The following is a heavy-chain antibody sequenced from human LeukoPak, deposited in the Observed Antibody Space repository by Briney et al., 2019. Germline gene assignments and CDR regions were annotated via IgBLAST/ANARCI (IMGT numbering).Heavy chain of an antibody. V-gene: IGHV3-7*01. D-gene: IGHD3-22*01. J-gene: IGHJ4*02. Sequence: GGSRDLSCAAPGLTFIGNGLSWFRKVQGRGRGGWASKKQDGSEKYYVDSVKGRFTISRDNAKNSLYLQMNSLRAEDTAVYYCVRDLYRIVVVPHYFDYWGQGTLVTVSS. CDR2: KKQDGSEK. CDR3: VRDLYRIVVVPHYFDY. CDR1: GLTFIGNG.